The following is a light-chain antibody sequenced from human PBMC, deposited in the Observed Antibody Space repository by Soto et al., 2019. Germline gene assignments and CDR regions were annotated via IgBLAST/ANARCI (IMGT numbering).Light chain of an antibody. J-gene: IGLJ3*02. CDR1: YSNIGSNF. Sequence: QAVVTQPPSASVTPGQTVTISCSGRYSNIGSNFVSWYQRLPGTAPKLLIYSINQRPSGVPDRFSGSKSGTSASLTISGLQSEDEADYFCSSWDDSLDGPVFGGGTKVTVL. CDR3: SSWDDSLDGPV. V-gene: IGLV1-44*01. CDR2: SIN.